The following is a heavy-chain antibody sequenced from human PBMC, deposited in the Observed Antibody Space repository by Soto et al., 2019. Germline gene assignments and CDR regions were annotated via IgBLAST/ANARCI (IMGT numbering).Heavy chain of an antibody. CDR1: GYSFTTDW. Sequence: PGESLKISCKASGYSFTTDWIAWVRQMPGKGLEWMGIIYPRDSDTRYSPSFQGQVTISVDKSINTAYLQWSSLKASDTAMYYCARIHIVAYTQGWFDPWGQGTLVTVSS. CDR3: ARIHIVAYTQGWFDP. D-gene: IGHD5-12*01. CDR2: IYPRDSDT. V-gene: IGHV5-51*01. J-gene: IGHJ5*02.